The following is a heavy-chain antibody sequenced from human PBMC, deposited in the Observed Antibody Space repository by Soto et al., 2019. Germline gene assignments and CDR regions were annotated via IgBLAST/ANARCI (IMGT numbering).Heavy chain of an antibody. D-gene: IGHD6-13*01. J-gene: IGHJ5*02. V-gene: IGHV1-46*01. CDR3: ARECGQQLVCNWFDP. CDR2: INPSGGST. CDR1: GYTFTSYY. Sequence: GASVKVSCKASGYTFTSYYMHWVRQAPGQGLEWMGIINPSGGSTSYAQKFQGRVTMTRDTSTSTVYMELSSLRSEDTAVYYCARECGQQLVCNWFDPWGQGTLVTVSS.